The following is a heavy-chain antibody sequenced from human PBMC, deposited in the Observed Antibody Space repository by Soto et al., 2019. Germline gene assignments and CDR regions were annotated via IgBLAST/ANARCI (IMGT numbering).Heavy chain of an antibody. CDR1: GYTLSNYG. CDR3: VRDHHDFSSDYHYYHMDV. J-gene: IGHJ6*03. Sequence: QAQLVQSGAEMKKPGASVKVSCKASGYTLSNYGISWVRKAPGQGLEWMGWSSTYNGNTKYAKKFQGRVTMTTDTSTSTAYMDLRSLRSDDTAVYYCVRDHHDFSSDYHYYHMDVWGKGTTVTVSS. V-gene: IGHV1-18*01. CDR2: SSTYNGNT. D-gene: IGHD3-3*01.